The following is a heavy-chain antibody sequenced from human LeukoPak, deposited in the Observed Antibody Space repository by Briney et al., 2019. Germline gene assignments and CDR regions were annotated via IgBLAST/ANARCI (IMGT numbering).Heavy chain of an antibody. V-gene: IGHV3-66*01. D-gene: IGHD3-10*01. J-gene: IGHJ4*02. Sequence: GGSLRLSCAASGFSVSSNNMNWVRQAPGKGLEWVSIIYSGGNTHYADSVKGRFTISRDNSKNTLYLQMNSLRAEDTAVYYCAKGLVTGSLDYWGQGALVTVSS. CDR2: IYSGGNT. CDR3: AKGLVTGSLDY. CDR1: GFSVSSNN.